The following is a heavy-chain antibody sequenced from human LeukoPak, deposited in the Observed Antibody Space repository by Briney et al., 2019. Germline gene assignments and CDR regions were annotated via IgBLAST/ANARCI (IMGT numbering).Heavy chain of an antibody. J-gene: IGHJ4*02. CDR1: GFTFSSYS. CDR2: ISSSSSYI. V-gene: IGHV3-21*01. D-gene: IGHD6-13*01. CDR3: ARRMGYIAAAGTDY. Sequence: PGGSLRLSCAGSGFTFSSYSMNWVRQAPGKGLEWVSSISSSSSYIYYADSVKGRFTISRDNARNSLYLQMNSLRAEDTAVYYCARRMGYIAAAGTDYWGQGTLVTVSS.